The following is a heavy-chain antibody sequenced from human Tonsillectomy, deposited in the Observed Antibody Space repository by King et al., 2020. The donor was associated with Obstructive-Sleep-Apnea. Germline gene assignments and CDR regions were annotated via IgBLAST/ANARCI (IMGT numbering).Heavy chain of an antibody. CDR3: AKPYYDFWSGYSESWFNL. D-gene: IGHD3-3*01. CDR2: ISGSGGSI. V-gene: IGHV3-23*04. CDR1: GFIFSNYA. Sequence: QLVQSGGGLVQPGGSLRLSCAASGFIFSNYAMYWVRQAPGKGLEWVSSISGSGGSIYYADSVKGRFTMSRDNSKNTLYLQMNSLRAEDTAVYYCAKPYYDFWSGYSESWFNLWGQGTLVAVSS. J-gene: IGHJ5*02.